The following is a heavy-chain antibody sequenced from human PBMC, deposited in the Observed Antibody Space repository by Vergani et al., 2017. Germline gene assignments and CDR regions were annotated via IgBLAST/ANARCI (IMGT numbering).Heavy chain of an antibody. CDR1: EFTFNIYP. CDR3: AKDYNIMGALHY. D-gene: IGHD5-12*01. J-gene: IGHJ4*02. Sequence: EVRLLESGGGLVQPGGSLSLSFAPSEFTFNIYPMSWFRQAPGKGLEWVSTITYNGGRTFYADSVTGRFTISRDNSKNTLFLQLKTLRAEDTGVYYCAKDYNIMGALHYWGQGTLVAVSS. CDR2: ITYNGGRT. V-gene: IGHV3-23*01.